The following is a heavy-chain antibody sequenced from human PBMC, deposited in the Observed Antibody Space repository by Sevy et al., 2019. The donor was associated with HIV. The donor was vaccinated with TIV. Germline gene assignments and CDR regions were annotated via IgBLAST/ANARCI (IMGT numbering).Heavy chain of an antibody. CDR3: AKNPGMAATGLYGMDV. CDR2: ISGGGTIT. D-gene: IGHD6-13*01. V-gene: IGHV3-23*01. Sequence: GGSLRLSCAASGFTFSNYAMTWVRQAPGKGLEWVSTISGGGTITYYAYSVKGRFTISRDNSKNTLYLQMNSLSADDTAVYYCAKNPGMAATGLYGMDVWGQGTMVTVSS. CDR1: GFTFSNYA. J-gene: IGHJ6*02.